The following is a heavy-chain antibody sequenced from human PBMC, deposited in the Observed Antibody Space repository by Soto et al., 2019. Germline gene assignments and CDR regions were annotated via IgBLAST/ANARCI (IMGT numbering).Heavy chain of an antibody. Sequence: PSQTLSLTCAISGDSVSSNSAAWNWIRQSPSRGLEWLGRTYYRSKWYNDYAVSVKSRITINPDTSKNQFSLQLRSVTPADTAVYYCARGCFGVVKVGTDYYMDVWGKGTTVTVSS. CDR1: GDSVSSNSAA. J-gene: IGHJ6*03. CDR3: ARGCFGVVKVGTDYYMDV. V-gene: IGHV6-1*01. D-gene: IGHD3-3*01. CDR2: TYYRSKWYN.